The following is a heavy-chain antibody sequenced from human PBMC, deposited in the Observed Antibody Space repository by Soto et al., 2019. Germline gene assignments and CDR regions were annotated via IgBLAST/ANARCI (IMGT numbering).Heavy chain of an antibody. J-gene: IGHJ3*02. CDR3: ARYCSSTSCSYPLGAFDI. CDR2: ISGYNGNT. Sequence: ASVKVSCKASGYTFTSYGISWVRQAPRQVLEWMGWISGYNGNTNYAQNLQGGVTMTTDKSTSTAYMELRSLRSDDTAVYYCARYCSSTSCSYPLGAFDIWGQGTMVTVSS. CDR1: GYTFTSYG. D-gene: IGHD2-2*01. V-gene: IGHV1-18*01.